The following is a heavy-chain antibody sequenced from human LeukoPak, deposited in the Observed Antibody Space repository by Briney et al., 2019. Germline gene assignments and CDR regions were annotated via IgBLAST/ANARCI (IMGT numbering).Heavy chain of an antibody. Sequence: GGSLRLSCAASGFTFSSRWMSWVRQGPGGKELEWVANINHDGSDKYYVDSVKGRFTISRDNAKNSLYLQMNRLRAEDTAVYYCARGWGAGYCSGDTCNLNWFDPWGQGTLVTVSS. V-gene: IGHV3-7*01. J-gene: IGHJ5*02. CDR3: ARGWGAGYCSGDTCNLNWFDP. CDR1: GFTFSSRW. D-gene: IGHD2-15*01. CDR2: INHDGSDK.